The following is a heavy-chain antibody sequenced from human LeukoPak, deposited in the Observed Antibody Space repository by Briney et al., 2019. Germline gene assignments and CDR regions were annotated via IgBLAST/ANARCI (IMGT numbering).Heavy chain of an antibody. CDR2: INPNSGGT. Sequence: ASVKVCCKASVYTFTGYYMHWVRQAPGQGLEWMGWINPNSGGTNYAQKFQGRVTMTRDTSISTAYMELSRLRSDDTAVYYCARSDPYGDYSGYFDYWGQGTLITVSS. CDR3: ARSDPYGDYSGYFDY. D-gene: IGHD4-17*01. CDR1: VYTFTGYY. V-gene: IGHV1-2*02. J-gene: IGHJ4*02.